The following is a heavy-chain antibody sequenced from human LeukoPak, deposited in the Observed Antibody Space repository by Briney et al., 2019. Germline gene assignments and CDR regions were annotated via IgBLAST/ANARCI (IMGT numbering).Heavy chain of an antibody. V-gene: IGHV1-2*02. J-gene: IGHJ5*02. CDR2: INPNSGGT. CDR1: GYTFTGNY. D-gene: IGHD5-18*01. Sequence: ASVKVSCKASGYTFTGNYIHWVRQAPGQGLEWMGWINPNSGGTNFAQKFQGRVTMTRDTSISTAYMELSRLRSDDTAVYYCTRGQYNYGRDWFDPWGQGTLVTVSS. CDR3: TRGQYNYGRDWFDP.